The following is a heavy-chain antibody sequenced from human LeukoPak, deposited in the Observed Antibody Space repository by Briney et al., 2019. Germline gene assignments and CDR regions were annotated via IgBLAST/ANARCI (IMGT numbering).Heavy chain of an antibody. J-gene: IGHJ4*02. CDR1: GFTFDDYG. D-gene: IGHD2-2*02. CDR3: ARGSNYCSSISCHMND. Sequence: GGSLRLSCAASGFTFDDYGMSWVRQVPGKGLEWVSGINWNGGSTGNADSVKGRFTISRDNAKNSLYLQMNSLRAEDTAVYYCARGSNYCSSISCHMNDWGQGTLVTVSS. V-gene: IGHV3-20*04. CDR2: INWNGGST.